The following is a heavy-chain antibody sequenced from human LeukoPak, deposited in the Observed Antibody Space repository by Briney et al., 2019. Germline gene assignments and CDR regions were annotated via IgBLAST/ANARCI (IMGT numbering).Heavy chain of an antibody. CDR3: ARESLRGGDRDFDY. CDR2: IYTGGST. J-gene: IGHJ4*02. Sequence: HPGGSLRLSCAASGFTVSSNYMSWVRQAPGKGLEWVSVIYTGGSTYYADSVKGRFTISRDNSKNTLYLQMNSLRAEDTAVYYCARESLRGGDRDFDYWGQGTLVTVSS. CDR1: GFTVSSNY. V-gene: IGHV3-53*01. D-gene: IGHD2-21*01.